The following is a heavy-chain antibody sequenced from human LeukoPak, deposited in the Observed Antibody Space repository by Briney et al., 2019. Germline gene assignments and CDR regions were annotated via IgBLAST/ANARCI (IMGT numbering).Heavy chain of an antibody. CDR2: IYSGGSI. CDR1: GFTVSSNY. D-gene: IGHD5-12*01. J-gene: IGHJ4*02. Sequence: GGSLRLSCAASGFTVSSNYMSWIRQAPGKGLEWVSVIYSGGSIYYADSVKGRFTISRDNSKNTLYLQMNSLRAEDTAVYYCARDGRGYSGYAWGQGTLVTVSS. V-gene: IGHV3-53*01. CDR3: ARDGRGYSGYA.